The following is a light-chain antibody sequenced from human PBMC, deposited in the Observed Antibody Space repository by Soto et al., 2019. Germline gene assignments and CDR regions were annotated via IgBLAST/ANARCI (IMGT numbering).Light chain of an antibody. Sequence: DIPMTQSPSSLSTSIGDRVTITCRASQTISAYLNWYQQKPGKAPELLIYGASTLQSGVPSRFSGSGSGTDFTLTIVSLQPEDFAIYYCQQSYSAPYTFGQGTKLEIK. CDR1: QTISAY. J-gene: IGKJ2*01. CDR3: QQSYSAPYT. V-gene: IGKV1-39*01. CDR2: GAS.